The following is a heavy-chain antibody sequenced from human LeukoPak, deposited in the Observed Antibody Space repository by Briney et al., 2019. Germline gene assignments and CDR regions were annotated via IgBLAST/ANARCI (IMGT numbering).Heavy chain of an antibody. Sequence: SVKVSCNASGGTFSNYVLSWVRQAPGQGREWMGGIILIIGTANYAQKFQGRVTITVDESTSTAYLEVSTLRSEDTALYYCATSSDAMTSTTFDIWGQGTMVSVSS. J-gene: IGHJ3*02. V-gene: IGHV1-69*13. D-gene: IGHD2-2*01. CDR1: GGTFSNYV. CDR2: IILIIGTA. CDR3: ATSSDAMTSTTFDI.